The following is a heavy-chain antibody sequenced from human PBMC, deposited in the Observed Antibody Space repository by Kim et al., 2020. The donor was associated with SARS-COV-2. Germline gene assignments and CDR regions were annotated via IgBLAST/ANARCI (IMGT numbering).Heavy chain of an antibody. V-gene: IGHV3-66*01. CDR3: ARDRRAYGRSWAFDY. Sequence: AESVKGRFTISGDNSKNTLYLKMNSPRAEGRAVYYCARDRRAYGRSWAFDYWGQGTMVTVSS. D-gene: IGHD1-26*01. J-gene: IGHJ4*02.